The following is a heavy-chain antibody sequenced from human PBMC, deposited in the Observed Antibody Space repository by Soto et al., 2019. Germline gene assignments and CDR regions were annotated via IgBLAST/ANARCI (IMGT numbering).Heavy chain of an antibody. Sequence: SVKVSCKASGGTFSSYAISWVRQAPGQGLEWMGGIIPIFGTANYAQKFQGRVTITADESTSTAYMELSSLRSEDTAVYYCARDPPYYYDSSGYAFDYWGQGTLVTVSS. J-gene: IGHJ4*02. CDR1: GGTFSSYA. CDR2: IIPIFGTA. CDR3: ARDPPYYYDSSGYAFDY. D-gene: IGHD3-22*01. V-gene: IGHV1-69*13.